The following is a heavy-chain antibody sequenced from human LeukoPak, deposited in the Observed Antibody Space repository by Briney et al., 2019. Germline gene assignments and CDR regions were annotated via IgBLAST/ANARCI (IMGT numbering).Heavy chain of an antibody. CDR3: ARHIRSTSSGDY. CDR1: GYIFTTYW. CDR2: IHPGDSDT. J-gene: IGHJ4*02. Sequence: GESLKISCKGSGYIFTTYWIGWVRQMPGKGLEWMGIIHPGDSDTRYSPSFQGQVTISADKSISTAYLQWSSLKASDTAMYYYARHIRSTSSGDYWGQGTLVTVSS. V-gene: IGHV5-51*01. D-gene: IGHD2-2*01.